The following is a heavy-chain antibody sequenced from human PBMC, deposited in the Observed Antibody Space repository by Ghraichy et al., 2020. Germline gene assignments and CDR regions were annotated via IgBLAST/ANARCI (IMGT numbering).Heavy chain of an antibody. CDR1: GGSVSSGSYY. J-gene: IGHJ4*02. CDR3: ARVVRIAAAGSPDY. D-gene: IGHD6-13*01. V-gene: IGHV4-61*01. CDR2: IYYSGST. Sequence: SETLSLTCTVSGGSVSSGSYYWSWIRQPPGKGLKWIGYIYYSGSTNYNPSLKSRVTISVDTSKNQFSLKLSSLTAADSTVYYCARVVRIAAAGSPDYWGQGTLVTVPS.